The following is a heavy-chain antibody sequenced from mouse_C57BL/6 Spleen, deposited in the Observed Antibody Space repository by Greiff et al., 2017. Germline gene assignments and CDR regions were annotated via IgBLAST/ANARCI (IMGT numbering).Heavy chain of an antibody. CDR1: GYTFTSYG. Sequence: VQLVESGAELARPGASVKMSCKASGYTFTSYGISWVKQRTGQGLEWIGEIYPRSGNTYYNEKFKGKATLTADKSSSTAYMELRSLTSEDSAVYFCARTGYGSSYDAMDYWGQGTSVTVAS. CDR3: ARTGYGSSYDAMDY. D-gene: IGHD1-1*01. V-gene: IGHV1-81*01. J-gene: IGHJ4*01. CDR2: IYPRSGNT.